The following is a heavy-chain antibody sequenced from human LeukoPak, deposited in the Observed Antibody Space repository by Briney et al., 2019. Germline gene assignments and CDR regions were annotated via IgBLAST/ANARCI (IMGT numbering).Heavy chain of an antibody. D-gene: IGHD6-19*01. CDR2: IVVGSGNT. CDR1: VFTFTSSA. J-gene: IGHJ4*02. V-gene: IGHV1-58*02. CDR3: AAELYSSGWYPLNFDY. Sequence: ASVKVSCKSSVFTFTSSAMQWVRQARGRRLEWIGWIVVGSGNTNYAQKFQERVTITRDMSTSTAYMELSSLRSEDTDVYYCAAELYSSGWYPLNFDYWGQGTLVTVSS.